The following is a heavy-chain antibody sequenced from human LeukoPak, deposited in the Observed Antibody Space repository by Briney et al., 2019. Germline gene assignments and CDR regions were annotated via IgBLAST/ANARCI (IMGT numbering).Heavy chain of an antibody. CDR3: ARRAREYSHDAFDI. J-gene: IGHJ3*02. V-gene: IGHV1-2*02. D-gene: IGHD5-18*01. CDR2: INPNSRGT. CDR1: GYTFTDHY. Sequence: VSVKVSCKASGYTFTDHYMHWVRQAPGQGLEWMGWINPNSRGTDSAQKFQGRFSMTRDTSISTAYMELSRLRSDDTAVYYCARRAREYSHDAFDIWGQGTMVTVSS.